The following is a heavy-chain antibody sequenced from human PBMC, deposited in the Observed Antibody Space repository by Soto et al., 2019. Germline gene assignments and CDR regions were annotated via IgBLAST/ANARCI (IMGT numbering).Heavy chain of an antibody. V-gene: IGHV3-74*01. D-gene: IGHD3-10*01. Sequence: EVQLVESGGGLVQPGGSLRLSCAASGFAFETYAMHWVRQTAGKGPEWVSRIDSDGGATAYAYSVRGRFSISRDNAKNTLYLQMNSLRADDTAVYYCIKSKHIYKQWGQGTLVTVSS. CDR3: IKSKHIYKQ. CDR1: GFAFETYA. J-gene: IGHJ4*01. CDR2: IDSDGGAT.